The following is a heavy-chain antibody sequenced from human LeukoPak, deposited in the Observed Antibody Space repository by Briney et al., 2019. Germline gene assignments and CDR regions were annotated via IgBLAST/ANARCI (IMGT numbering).Heavy chain of an antibody. CDR2: ISGSGGST. CDR1: GFTFSSYA. V-gene: IGHV3-23*01. Sequence: GGSLRLSCAASGFTFSSYAMSWVRQAPGKGLEWVSAISGSGGSTYYADSVKGRFTISRDNAKNSLYLQMNSLRAEDTAVYYCARGYCGGDCYSSPFDYWGQGTLVTVSS. D-gene: IGHD2-21*02. CDR3: ARGYCGGDCYSSPFDY. J-gene: IGHJ4*02.